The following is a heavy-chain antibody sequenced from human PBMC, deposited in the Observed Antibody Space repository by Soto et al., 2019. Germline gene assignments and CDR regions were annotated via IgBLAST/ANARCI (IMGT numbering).Heavy chain of an antibody. D-gene: IGHD2-2*01. Sequence: SETLSLTCTVSGGSISSYYWSWIRQPPGKGLEWIGYIYYSGSTNYNPSLKSRVTISVDTSKNQFSLKLSSVTAADTAVYYCARDREPKKLGYCSSTSCYDYYYYYYIDVWGKGTTVTVSS. CDR2: IYYSGST. J-gene: IGHJ6*03. CDR1: GGSISSYY. V-gene: IGHV4-59*01. CDR3: ARDREPKKLGYCSSTSCYDYYYYYYIDV.